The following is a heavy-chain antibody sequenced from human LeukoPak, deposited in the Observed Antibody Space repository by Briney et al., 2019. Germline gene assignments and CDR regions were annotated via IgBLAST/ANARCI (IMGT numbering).Heavy chain of an antibody. CDR2: TRNKANSYTT. J-gene: IGHJ5*01. Sequence: GGSLRLSCAASGFTFSDHYMDWVRQAPGKGLEWVGRTRNKANSYTTEYAASVEGRFTISRDDSKNSLYLQMNSLKTEDTAVYYCAKSAGQVPPYFDRWFDSWGQGILVTVSS. CDR1: GFTFSDHY. D-gene: IGHD6-13*01. CDR3: AKSAGQVPPYFDRWFDS. V-gene: IGHV3-72*01.